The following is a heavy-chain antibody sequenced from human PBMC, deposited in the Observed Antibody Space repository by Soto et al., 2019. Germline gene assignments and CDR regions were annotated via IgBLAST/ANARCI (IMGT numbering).Heavy chain of an antibody. V-gene: IGHV1-8*01. CDR3: ARIQLRCSGGSCYSPYYYYYYYMDV. CDR2: MNPNSGNT. Sequence: ASVKVSCKASGYTFTSYDINWVRQATGQGLEWMGWMNPNSGNTGYAQKFQGRVTMTRNTSISTAYMELSSLRSEDTAVYYCARIQLRCSGGSCYSPYYYYYYYMDVWGKGTTVTVSS. D-gene: IGHD2-15*01. CDR1: GYTFTSYD. J-gene: IGHJ6*03.